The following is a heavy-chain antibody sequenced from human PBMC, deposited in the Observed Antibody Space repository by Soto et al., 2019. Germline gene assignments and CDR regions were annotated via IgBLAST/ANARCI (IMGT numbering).Heavy chain of an antibody. CDR1: GYTFSSNG. D-gene: IGHD6-19*01. V-gene: IGHV1-18*01. Sequence: ASVKVSCKASGYTFSSNGISWVRQAPGQGLEWMGWISAHNGDTNYAQKLQGRVTLTTHTPTSTAYMELRSLRSDDTAVYYCARGGAYSSGWPLDYWGQGTMVTGSS. CDR2: ISAHNGDT. J-gene: IGHJ4*02. CDR3: ARGGAYSSGWPLDY.